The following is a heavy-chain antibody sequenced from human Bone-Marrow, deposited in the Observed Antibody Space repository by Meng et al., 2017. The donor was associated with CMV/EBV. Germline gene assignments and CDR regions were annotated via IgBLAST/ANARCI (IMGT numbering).Heavy chain of an antibody. CDR2: IRSKPYGGTT. D-gene: IGHD1-14*01. CDR3: TRDLSLPPYYYYYGMDV. J-gene: IGHJ6*01. Sequence: SLTLSCALSGSIFSSYWTSWVRQAPGKGLEWVGFIRSKPYGGTTEYAASVKSRFTISRDDSKSIDYLKMNSLKTEDTAVYYRTRDLSLPPYYYYYGMDVWGQGTTVTVSS. CDR1: GSIFSSYW. V-gene: IGHV3-49*04.